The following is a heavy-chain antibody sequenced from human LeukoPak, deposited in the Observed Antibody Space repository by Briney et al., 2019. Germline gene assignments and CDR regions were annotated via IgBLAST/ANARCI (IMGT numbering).Heavy chain of an antibody. CDR2: IKSDGKT. Sequence: PGGSLRLSCAASGFSFSSYWMHWVRQAPGKGLVWVSRIKSDGKTNYADSVKGRFTISRDNAKNTVSLQMNSLRADDTGVYYCARAPSEIGGYYPEYFRHWGQGTLVTVSS. D-gene: IGHD3-22*01. CDR1: GFSFSSYW. V-gene: IGHV3-74*01. J-gene: IGHJ1*01. CDR3: ARAPSEIGGYYPEYFRH.